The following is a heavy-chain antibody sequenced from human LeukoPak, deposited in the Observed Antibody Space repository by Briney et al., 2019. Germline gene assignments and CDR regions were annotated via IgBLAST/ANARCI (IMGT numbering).Heavy chain of an antibody. CDR3: AREQQLWLAQGWFDP. CDR1: GGSISSYY. D-gene: IGHD5-18*01. CDR2: IYTSGST. Sequence: SETLSLTCTVSGGSISSYYWSWIRQPAGKGLDWIGRIYTSGSTNYNPSLKSRVTISVDKSKNQFSLKLSSVTAAETAVYYCAREQQLWLAQGWFDPWGQGTVVTVSS. J-gene: IGHJ5*02. V-gene: IGHV4-4*07.